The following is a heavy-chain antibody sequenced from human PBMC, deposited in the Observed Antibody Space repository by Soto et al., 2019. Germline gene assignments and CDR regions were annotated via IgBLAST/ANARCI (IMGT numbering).Heavy chain of an antibody. CDR1: GFTFSSYA. J-gene: IGHJ6*02. V-gene: IGHV3-23*01. CDR3: AKMLGEPPRGGYYYYGMDV. CDR2: ISGSGGST. D-gene: IGHD3-10*02. Sequence: GGSLRLSCAASGFTFSSYAMSWVRQAPGKGLEWVSAISGSGGSTYYADSVKGRFTISRDNSKNTLYLQMNSLRAEDTAVYYCAKMLGEPPRGGYYYYGMDVWGQGTTVTVSS.